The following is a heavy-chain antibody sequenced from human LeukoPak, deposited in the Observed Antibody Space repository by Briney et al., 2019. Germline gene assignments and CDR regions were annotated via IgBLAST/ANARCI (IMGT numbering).Heavy chain of an antibody. D-gene: IGHD5-18*01. Sequence: GASVTVSFKASGYTFTGYYMHWVRQAPGQGLEWMGWINLNSGGTNYAQKFQGRVTMTRDTSISTAYMELSRLRSDDTAVYYCATGSGYSYGYYYYWGQGTLVTVSS. CDR3: ATGSGYSYGYYYY. CDR1: GYTFTGYY. J-gene: IGHJ4*02. V-gene: IGHV1-2*02. CDR2: INLNSGGT.